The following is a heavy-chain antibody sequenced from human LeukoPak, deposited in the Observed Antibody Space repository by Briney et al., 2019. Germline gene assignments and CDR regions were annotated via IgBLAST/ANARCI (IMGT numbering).Heavy chain of an antibody. CDR1: GFTFSSYS. CDR2: ISSSSSYI. CDR3: AKLGGQEVHNYYVAV. J-gene: IGHJ6*03. V-gene: IGHV3-21*04. Sequence: NPGGSLTLSCAASGFTFSSYSMNWVRQAPGKGLEWVSSISSSSSYIYYADSVKGRFTISRDNAKNSLYLQMNSLRAEDTAVYYCAKLGGQEVHNYYVAVWGKGTTVAVSS. D-gene: IGHD3-16*01.